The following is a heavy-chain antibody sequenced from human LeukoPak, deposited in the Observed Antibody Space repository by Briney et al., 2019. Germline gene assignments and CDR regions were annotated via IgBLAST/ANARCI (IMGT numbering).Heavy chain of an antibody. CDR3: ARVSGYCSSTSCYFDY. Sequence: PGGSLRLSCAASGFTFSSYSMNWVRQAPGKGLEWVSSISSSSSYIYYADSVKGQFTISRDNAKNSLYLQMNSLRAEDTAVYYCARVSGYCSSTSCYFDYWGQGTLVTVSS. D-gene: IGHD2-2*03. J-gene: IGHJ4*02. CDR1: GFTFSSYS. V-gene: IGHV3-21*01. CDR2: ISSSSSYI.